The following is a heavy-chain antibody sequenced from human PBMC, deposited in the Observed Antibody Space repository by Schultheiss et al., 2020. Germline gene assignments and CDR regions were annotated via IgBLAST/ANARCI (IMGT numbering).Heavy chain of an antibody. V-gene: IGHV4-4*07. Sequence: SETLSLTCTVSGGSISSYYWSWIRQPAGKGLEWIRRIYTSGSTNYNPSLKSRVTMSVDTSKNQFSLKLSSVTAADTAVYYCARGNRTIFGSKGYGMDVWGQGTSVTVSS. CDR3: ARGNRTIFGSKGYGMDV. CDR1: GGSISSYY. D-gene: IGHD3-3*01. CDR2: IYTSGST. J-gene: IGHJ6*02.